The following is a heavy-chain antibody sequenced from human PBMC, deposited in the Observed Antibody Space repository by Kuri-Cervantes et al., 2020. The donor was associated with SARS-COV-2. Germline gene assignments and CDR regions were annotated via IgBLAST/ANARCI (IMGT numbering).Heavy chain of an antibody. CDR1: GGSISSGGFP. CDR3: ARVHPDIVVVPAAHNWFDP. D-gene: IGHD2-2*01. V-gene: IGHV4-30-2*01. CDR2: INHSGST. Sequence: SETLSLTCAVSGGSISSGGFPWSWIRQPPGKGLEWIGEINHSGSTNYNPSLKSRVTISVDTSKNQFSLKLSSVTAADTAVYYCARVHPDIVVVPAAHNWFDPWGQGTLVTVSS. J-gene: IGHJ5*02.